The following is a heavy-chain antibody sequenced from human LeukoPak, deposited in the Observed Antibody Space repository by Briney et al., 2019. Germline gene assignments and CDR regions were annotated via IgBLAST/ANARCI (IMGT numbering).Heavy chain of an antibody. D-gene: IGHD4-17*01. Sequence: KTSQTLSLTCAVSGGSITTGNFYWTWVRQPPGKGLEWIGHIYHSGSPNYNPSLKSRILLSVDTSKNQISLNLTSMTAADTAVYYCARGRMKTATNWHFDLLGRGRLVTVSS. CDR2: IYHSGSP. V-gene: IGHV4-30-4*01. J-gene: IGHJ2*01. CDR3: ARGRMKTATNWHFDL. CDR1: GGSITTGNFY.